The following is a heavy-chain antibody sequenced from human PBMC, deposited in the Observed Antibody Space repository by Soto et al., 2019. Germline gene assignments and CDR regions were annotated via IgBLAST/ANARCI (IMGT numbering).Heavy chain of an antibody. CDR3: ARARFEGVVVVTQAINFDY. Sequence: SETLSLTCTVSGGSVSSGSYYWSWIRQPPGKGLEWIGYIYYSGSTNYNPSLKSRVTISVDTSKNQFSLKLSSVTAADTAVYYCARARFEGVVVVTQAINFDYWGQGTLVTVSS. D-gene: IGHD3-22*01. CDR2: IYYSGST. CDR1: GGSVSSGSYY. V-gene: IGHV4-61*01. J-gene: IGHJ4*02.